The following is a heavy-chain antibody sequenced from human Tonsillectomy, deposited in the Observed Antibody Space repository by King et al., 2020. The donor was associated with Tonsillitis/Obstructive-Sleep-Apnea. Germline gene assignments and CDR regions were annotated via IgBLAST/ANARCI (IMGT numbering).Heavy chain of an antibody. J-gene: IGHJ4*02. D-gene: IGHD6-19*01. V-gene: IGHV3-66*01. CDR2: IYSGGST. CDR3: ARGYRYSTGRYNLDY. Sequence: VQLVESGGGLVQPGGSLRLSCAASGFTVSNNYMNWVRQAPGKGLEWVSVIYSGGSTYYTDSVKDRFTISRDNSKNTLYLQMNTLRAEDTALYYCARGYRYSTGRYNLDYRGPGTLVTVPS. CDR1: GFTVSNNY.